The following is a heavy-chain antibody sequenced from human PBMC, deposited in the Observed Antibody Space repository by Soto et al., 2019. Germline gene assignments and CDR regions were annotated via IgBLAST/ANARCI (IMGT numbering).Heavy chain of an antibody. CDR1: GGSISSGGYY. Sequence: SEILSLTCTVSGGSISSGGYYWSWIRQHPGKGLEWIGYIYYSGSTYYNPSLKSRVTISVDTSKNQFSLKLSSVTAADTAVYYCARVCGGDCHYGMDVWGQGTTVPAP. J-gene: IGHJ6*02. CDR3: ARVCGGDCHYGMDV. CDR2: IYYSGST. D-gene: IGHD2-21*02. V-gene: IGHV4-31*03.